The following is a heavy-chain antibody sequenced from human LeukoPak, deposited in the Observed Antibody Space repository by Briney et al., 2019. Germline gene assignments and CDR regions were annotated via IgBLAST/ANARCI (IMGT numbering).Heavy chain of an antibody. Sequence: SETLSLTCIVSGGSISSYYWSWIRQPPGKGLEWIGHIYYSGSTNYNPSLKSRVTISVDTSKNQFSLKLSSVTAADTAVYYCAREATRGTNFDYWGQGTLVTVSS. CDR1: GGSISSYY. CDR3: AREATRGTNFDY. D-gene: IGHD1-26*01. CDR2: IYYSGST. V-gene: IGHV4-59*01. J-gene: IGHJ4*02.